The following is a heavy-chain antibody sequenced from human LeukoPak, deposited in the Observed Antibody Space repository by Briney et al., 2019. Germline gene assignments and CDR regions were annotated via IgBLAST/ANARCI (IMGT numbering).Heavy chain of an antibody. J-gene: IGHJ4*02. CDR2: ISYDGSNK. CDR3: AKDRGLNWLLLDY. CDR1: GFTFSSYG. Sequence: PGGSLRLSCAASGFTFSSYGMHWVRQAPGKGLEWVAVISYDGSNKYYADSVKGRFTISRDNSKNTLYLQMNSLRAEDTAVYYCAKDRGLNWLLLDYWGQGTLVTVSS. V-gene: IGHV3-30*18. D-gene: IGHD2-15*01.